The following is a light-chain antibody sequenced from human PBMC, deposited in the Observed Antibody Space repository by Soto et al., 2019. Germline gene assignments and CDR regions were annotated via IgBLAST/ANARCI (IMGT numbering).Light chain of an antibody. CDR3: TSYTSSGTLV. CDR2: DVS. Sequence: QSALTQPASVSGSPGQSITISCTGTSSDVGGYNYVSWYQQHPGKAPKLLIYDVSNRPSGVSNRFSGSKSGSTASLTISGLQAEDEADYHCTSYTSSGTLVFGGGTKVTV. CDR1: SSDVGGYNY. J-gene: IGLJ3*02. V-gene: IGLV2-14*01.